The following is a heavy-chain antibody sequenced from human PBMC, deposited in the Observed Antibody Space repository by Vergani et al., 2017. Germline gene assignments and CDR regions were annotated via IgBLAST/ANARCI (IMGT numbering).Heavy chain of an antibody. CDR3: ARDWGAGVRGVTYFDY. CDR2: ISSSSSYI. J-gene: IGHJ4*02. CDR1: GFTFSSYS. V-gene: IGHV3-21*01. D-gene: IGHD3-10*01. Sequence: EVQLVESGGGLVKPGGSLRLSCAASGFTFSSYSMNWVRQAPGKGLEWVSFISSSSSYIDYAASVKGRFTIARDNAKNSLYLQMNSLSAGDTAVYYCARDWGAGVRGVTYFDYWGQGTRVTVSS.